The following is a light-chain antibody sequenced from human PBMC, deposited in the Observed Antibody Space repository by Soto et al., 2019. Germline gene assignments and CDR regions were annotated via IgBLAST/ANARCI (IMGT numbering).Light chain of an antibody. Sequence: IVMTQSPATLSVYTGERVTLSCRASQSVGSNLAWYQQKPGQAPRVLIYDASTRATVIPPMFSGSGSGTDFTLTISSLEPEDFAVYYWQQRSNWPTFGGGTKVDI. CDR1: QSVGSN. V-gene: IGKV3-11*01. J-gene: IGKJ4*01. CDR2: DAS. CDR3: QQRSNWPT.